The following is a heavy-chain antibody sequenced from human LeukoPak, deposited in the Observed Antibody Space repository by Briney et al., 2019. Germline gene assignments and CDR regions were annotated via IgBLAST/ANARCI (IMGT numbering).Heavy chain of an antibody. Sequence: TSGTLSLTCAVSGGSISTSNWWSWVRQPPGKGLEWIGEIHHSGSTNYNPSLKSRVTISVDTSKNQFLLKLSSVTAADTAVYYCARESQEKYYFDYWGQGTLVTVSS. CDR3: ARESQEKYYFDY. V-gene: IGHV4-4*02. CDR2: IHHSGST. J-gene: IGHJ4*02. D-gene: IGHD5-24*01. CDR1: GGSISTSNW.